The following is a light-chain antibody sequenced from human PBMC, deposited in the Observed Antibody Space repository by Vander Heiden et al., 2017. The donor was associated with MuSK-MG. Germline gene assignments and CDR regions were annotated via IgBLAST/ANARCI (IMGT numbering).Light chain of an antibody. V-gene: IGLV3-19*01. CDR3: NSRDSSGNHVV. CDR2: GKN. J-gene: IGLJ2*01. Sequence: SSELTQDPAVSVTLGRTVRITCQGDSLRSYYASWYQQKPGQAPVLVIYGKNNRPSGIPDRFSGSSSGNTASLTITGAQAEDEADYCCNSRDSSGNHVVFGGGTKLTVL. CDR1: SLRSYY.